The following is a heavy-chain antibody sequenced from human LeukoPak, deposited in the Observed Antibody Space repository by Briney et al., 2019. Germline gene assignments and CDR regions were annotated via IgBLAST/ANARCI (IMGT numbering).Heavy chain of an antibody. CDR2: IYYSGST. CDR1: GGSISSYY. J-gene: IGHJ4*02. D-gene: IGHD6-6*01. V-gene: IGHV4-59*01. Sequence: SETLSLTCTVPGGSISSYYWSWIRQPPGKGLEWIGYIYYSGSTNYNPSLKSRVTISVDTSKNQFSLKLSSVTAADTAVYYCARSLGGDYSSSSRFVYWGQGTLVTVSS. CDR3: ARSLGGDYSSSSRFVY.